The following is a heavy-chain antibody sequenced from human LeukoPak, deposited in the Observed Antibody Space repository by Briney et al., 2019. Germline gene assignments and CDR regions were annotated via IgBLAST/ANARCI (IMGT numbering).Heavy chain of an antibody. CDR2: IIPILGIA. CDR1: GGTFSSYA. D-gene: IGHD6-13*01. Sequence: ASVKVSCKASGGTFSSYAISWVRHAPGQRLEWRGRIIPILGIANYAQKFQGRVTITADKSTSTAYTELSSLRSEDTAVYYCARLAAAGSYYYYGMDVWGQGTTVTVSS. V-gene: IGHV1-69*04. CDR3: ARLAAAGSYYYYGMDV. J-gene: IGHJ6*02.